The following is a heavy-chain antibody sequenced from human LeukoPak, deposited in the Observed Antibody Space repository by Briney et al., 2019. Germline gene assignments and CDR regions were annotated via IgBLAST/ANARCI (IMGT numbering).Heavy chain of an antibody. CDR3: ARVGFSSTSCYWDVFVI. CDR2: IYYSGST. CDR1: GGSISSGDYY. V-gene: IGHV4-30-4*01. J-gene: IGHJ3*02. D-gene: IGHD2-2*01. Sequence: PSETLSLTCTVSGGSISSGDYYWSWIRQPPGKGLEWIGYIYYSGSTYYNPSLKSRVTISVDTSKNQFSLKLSSVTAADTAVYYCARVGFSSTSCYWDVFVIGGQGTMVTVSS.